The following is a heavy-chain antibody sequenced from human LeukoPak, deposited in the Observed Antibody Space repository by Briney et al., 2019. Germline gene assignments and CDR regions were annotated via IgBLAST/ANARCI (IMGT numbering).Heavy chain of an antibody. Sequence: SETLSLTCTVSGGSISTYYWSWLRQPPGKGLEWFGYIYYSESSNYNPSLKSRVTISLDTSKNQFSLKLSSVTAADTAVYYCATSSIAAPLYYYYGMDVWGQGTTVTVSS. D-gene: IGHD6-6*01. V-gene: IGHV4-59*01. CDR2: IYYSESS. J-gene: IGHJ6*02. CDR1: GGSISTYY. CDR3: ATSSIAAPLYYYYGMDV.